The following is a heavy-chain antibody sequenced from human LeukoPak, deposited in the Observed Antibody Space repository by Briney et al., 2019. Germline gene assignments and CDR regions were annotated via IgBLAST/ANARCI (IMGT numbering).Heavy chain of an antibody. CDR2: ISGYTGNT. V-gene: IGHV1-18*01. CDR3: ARFNDWDGTPDY. J-gene: IGHJ4*02. Sequence: SVKVSCKASGYTFSSSYGVSWVRQAPAQGLEWMGWISGYTGNTNYGQKVQGRVTMTTDTSTSTAYMELTSLRSDDTAVYYCARFNDWDGTPDYWGQGTLVTVSS. CDR1: GYTFSSSYG. D-gene: IGHD1-1*01.